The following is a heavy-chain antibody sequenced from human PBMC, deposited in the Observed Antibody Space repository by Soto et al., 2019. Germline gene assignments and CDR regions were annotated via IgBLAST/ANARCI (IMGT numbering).Heavy chain of an antibody. J-gene: IGHJ4*02. CDR2: IYYSGST. D-gene: IGHD3-16*02. CDR3: ARVNICGSYRYADYYFDY. CDR1: GGSISSYY. Sequence: QVQLQESGPGLVKPSETLSLTCTVSGGSISSYYWSWIRQPPGKGLEWIGYIYYSGSTNYNPSLKSRVTVSVDTSKNQFSLKLSSVAAADTAVYYCARVNICGSYRYADYYFDYWGQGTLVTVSS. V-gene: IGHV4-59*01.